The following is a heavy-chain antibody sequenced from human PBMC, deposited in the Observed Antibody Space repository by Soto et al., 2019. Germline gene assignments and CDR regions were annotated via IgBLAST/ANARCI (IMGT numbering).Heavy chain of an antibody. CDR2: IYISGYT. CDR3: ARMRSAFRIDY. D-gene: IGHD6-19*01. CDR1: GFNLSSNY. V-gene: IGHV3-53*01. J-gene: IGHJ4*02. Sequence: EVQVVESGGGLIQPGGSLRLSCAASGFNLSSNYMSWVRQAPGKGLEWVSVIYISGYTYYADSVKGRFTISRDSSKNTVSLQMSSLRAEDTAVYYCARMRSAFRIDYWGQGTLVTVSS.